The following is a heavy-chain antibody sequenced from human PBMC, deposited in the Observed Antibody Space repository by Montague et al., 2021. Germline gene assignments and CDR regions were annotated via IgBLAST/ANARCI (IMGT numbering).Heavy chain of an antibody. J-gene: IGHJ6*02. CDR3: AREGTSGRDSYNGMDV. Sequence: SRSLSFSASGFPFNDYIIHWVRQAPGKGLEWVSSITGSSYISFAESLGGRFTISRDNAASSLYLQINSLRTEDTAVYYCAREGTSGRDSYNGMDVWGQGTTVIVSS. V-gene: IGHV3-69-1*02. D-gene: IGHD2-21*02. CDR2: ITGSSYI. CDR1: GFPFNDYI.